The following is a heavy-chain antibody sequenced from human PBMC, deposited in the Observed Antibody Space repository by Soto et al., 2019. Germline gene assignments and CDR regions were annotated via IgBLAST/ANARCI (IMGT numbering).Heavy chain of an antibody. Sequence: TLSLTCTVSGGSISSGGYYWSWIRQHPGKGLEWIGYIYYSGSTYYSPSLKSRVTISVDTSKNQFSLKLSSVTAADTAVYYCARSPIVVVPAAIGYYYYGMDVWGQGTTVTVSS. CDR3: ARSPIVVVPAAIGYYYYGMDV. CDR2: IYYSGST. D-gene: IGHD2-2*01. V-gene: IGHV4-31*03. J-gene: IGHJ6*02. CDR1: GGSISSGGYY.